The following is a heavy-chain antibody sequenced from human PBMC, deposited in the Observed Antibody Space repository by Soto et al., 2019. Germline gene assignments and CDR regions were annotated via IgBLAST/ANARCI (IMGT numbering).Heavy chain of an antibody. CDR2: ISNIGST. V-gene: IGHV4-59*08. D-gene: IGHD4-17*01. CDR3: ARHLTYGGPDFEY. CDR1: GGSISSYY. J-gene: IGHJ4*02. Sequence: SETLSLTCTVSGGSISSYYWSWIRQPPGKGLEWIGYISNIGSTDYNPSLKSRVTISVDTSKNQFPLKLISVTAADTAIYYCARHLTYGGPDFEYWGQGTPVTVS.